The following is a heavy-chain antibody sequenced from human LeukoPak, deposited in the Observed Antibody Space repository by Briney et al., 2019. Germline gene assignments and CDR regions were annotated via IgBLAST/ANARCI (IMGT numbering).Heavy chain of an antibody. V-gene: IGHV3-30*03. CDR1: GFTFSSYG. CDR3: AGRYNYGSNAFDI. J-gene: IGHJ3*02. Sequence: GGSLRLSCAASGFTFSSYGMHWVRQAPGKGLEWVAVISYDGSNKYYADSVKGRFTISRDNSKNTLYLQMNSLRAEDTAVYYCAGRYNYGSNAFDIWGQGTMVTVSS. D-gene: IGHD5-18*01. CDR2: ISYDGSNK.